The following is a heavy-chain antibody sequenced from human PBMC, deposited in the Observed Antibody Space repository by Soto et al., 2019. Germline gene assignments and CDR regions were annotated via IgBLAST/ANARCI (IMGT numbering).Heavy chain of an antibody. CDR3: ARDPPGKNDLDY. CDR2: IGVYNGGT. D-gene: IGHD1-1*01. V-gene: IGHV1-18*01. CDR1: GYIFSSHV. Sequence: QVQLVQSGPEVKKPGASVKVSCKASGYIFSSHVVSWVRQAPGQGLEWMGWIGVYNGGTKYEQKFQGRVTLTTDTSTSTAYMELRSLRYDDTAVYYCARDPPGKNDLDYWGQGTLVTVSS. J-gene: IGHJ4*02.